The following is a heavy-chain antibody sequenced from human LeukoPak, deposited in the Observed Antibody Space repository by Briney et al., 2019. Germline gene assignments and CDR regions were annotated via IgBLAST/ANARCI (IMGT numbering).Heavy chain of an antibody. J-gene: IGHJ6*03. CDR3: ARQYSGSYYYYYYYLDV. CDR1: GYTFTSYD. V-gene: IGHV1-8*03. Sequence: ASVKVSCKASGYTFTSYDINWVRQATGQGLEWMGWMNPNSGNTGYAQKFQGRVTITRNTSISTAYMELSSLRSEDTAVYYCARQYSGSYYYYYYYLDVWGKGTTVTVSS. CDR2: MNPNSGNT. D-gene: IGHD1-26*01.